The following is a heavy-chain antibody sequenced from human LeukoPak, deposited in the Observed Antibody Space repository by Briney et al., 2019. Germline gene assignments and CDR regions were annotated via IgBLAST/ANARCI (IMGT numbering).Heavy chain of an antibody. CDR2: ISSSSSYI. Sequence: GGPLRLSCAASGFTFSSYSMNWARQAPGKGLEGVSSISSSSSYIYYADSVKGRFTISRDNAKNSLYLQMNSLRAEDTAVYYCAREVKYEVAAMGHWGQGTLVTVSS. CDR3: AREVKYEVAAMGH. J-gene: IGHJ4*02. V-gene: IGHV3-21*01. CDR1: GFTFSSYS. D-gene: IGHD5-18*01.